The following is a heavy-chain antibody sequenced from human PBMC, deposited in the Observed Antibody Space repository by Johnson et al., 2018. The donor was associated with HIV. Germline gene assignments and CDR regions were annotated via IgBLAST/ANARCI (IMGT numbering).Heavy chain of an antibody. Sequence: VQLVESGGGLVQPGGSLRLSCAASGFTFSSYAMNWVRQAPGKGMEWVSRINSDGSNTKYADSVKGRFTISRDNAKNTLYLQMNSLRAEDTAVYYCAREGTYYYDNSGYNDAFDVWGQGTMVTVSS. CDR2: INSDGSNT. CDR1: GFTFSSYA. J-gene: IGHJ3*01. V-gene: IGHV3-74*03. D-gene: IGHD3-22*01. CDR3: AREGTYYYDNSGYNDAFDV.